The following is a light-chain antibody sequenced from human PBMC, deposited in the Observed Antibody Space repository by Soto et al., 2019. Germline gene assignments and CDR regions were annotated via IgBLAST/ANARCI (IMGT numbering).Light chain of an antibody. CDR2: KAS. CDR1: QSVDTW. CDR3: QQYNGYFALT. Sequence: DIQMTQSPSTLSASIGDRVTITCRASQSVDTWLAWYQQKPGKAPKLLIYKASSLESGVPSRFSGSGSGTDFTLTISSLQPDDFATYYCQQYNGYFALTFGGGTKVEIK. V-gene: IGKV1-5*03. J-gene: IGKJ4*01.